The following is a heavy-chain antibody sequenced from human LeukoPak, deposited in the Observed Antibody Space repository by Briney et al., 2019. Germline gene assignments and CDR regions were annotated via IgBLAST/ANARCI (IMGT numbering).Heavy chain of an antibody. CDR3: AREEISAAGPMDV. CDR1: GYTFTSYY. V-gene: IGHV1-46*01. Sequence: ASVKVSCKASGYTFTSYYMHWVRQAPGQGLEWMGIINPSGGSTNYAQKFQGRVTMTRDTSTSTVYMELSSLRSEDTAVYYCAREEISAAGPMDVWGKGTTVTVSS. D-gene: IGHD6-13*01. J-gene: IGHJ6*04. CDR2: INPSGGST.